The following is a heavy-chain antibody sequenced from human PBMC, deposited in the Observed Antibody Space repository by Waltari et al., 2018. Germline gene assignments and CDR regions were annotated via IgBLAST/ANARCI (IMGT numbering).Heavy chain of an antibody. CDR3: ARDRGYFDY. J-gene: IGHJ4*02. V-gene: IGHV3-7*01. D-gene: IGHD3-10*01. CDR2: MKEDGGEK. Sequence: EVQLVESGGGLVQPGGSLRLACAASGLTFSKFWMSWVRQAPGKGMEWVASMKEDGGEKDYVDSLKGRIIISRDNAKNSLYLQMNSLRVEDTAVYYCARDRGYFDYWGLGTLVTVSS. CDR1: GLTFSKFW.